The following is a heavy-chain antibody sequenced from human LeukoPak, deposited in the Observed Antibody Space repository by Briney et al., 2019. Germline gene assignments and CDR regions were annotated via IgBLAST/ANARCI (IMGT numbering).Heavy chain of an antibody. J-gene: IGHJ4*02. D-gene: IGHD5-12*01. Sequence: PSQTLSLTCAVSGDSISSGGYWWSWIRQHPGKGPEWIGYISYGGKADYNSSLKSRVAISADTPKNQFSLKLSSTTAADTAVYYCARAPVATPSEFDYWGQGTLVTVSS. CDR3: ARAPVATPSEFDY. V-gene: IGHV4-31*11. CDR2: ISYGGKA. CDR1: GDSISSGGYW.